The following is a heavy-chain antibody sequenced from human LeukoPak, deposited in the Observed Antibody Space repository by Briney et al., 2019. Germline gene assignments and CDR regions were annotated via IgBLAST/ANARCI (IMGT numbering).Heavy chain of an antibody. D-gene: IGHD3-10*01. V-gene: IGHV3-15*07. CDR1: GFTFSNAW. J-gene: IGHJ4*02. CDR2: IKSKTDGGTT. CDR3: TTAQPLWFGEFPFDY. Sequence: GGSLRLPCAASGFTFSNAWMNWVRQAPGKGVEWVGRIKSKTDGGTTDYAAPVKGRFTISRDDSKNTLYLQMNSLKTEDTAVYYCTTAQPLWFGEFPFDYWGQGTLVTVSS.